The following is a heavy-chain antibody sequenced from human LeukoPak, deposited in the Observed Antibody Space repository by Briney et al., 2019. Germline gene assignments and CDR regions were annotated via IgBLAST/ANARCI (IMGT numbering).Heavy chain of an antibody. V-gene: IGHV3-23*01. CDR1: GFTFSSYG. CDR3: AKDETPYYDILTGFGSAGL. CDR2: ISGSGGST. J-gene: IGHJ4*02. Sequence: PGGSLRLSCAASGFTFSSYGMSWVRQAPGKGLEWVSAISGSGGSTYYADSGKGRFTISRDNSKNTLYLQMNSLRAEDTAVYYCAKDETPYYDILTGFGSAGLRGQGTLVTVSS. D-gene: IGHD3-9*01.